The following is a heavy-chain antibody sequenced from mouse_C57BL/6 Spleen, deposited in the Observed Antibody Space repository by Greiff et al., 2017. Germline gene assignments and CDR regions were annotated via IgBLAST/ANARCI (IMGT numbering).Heavy chain of an antibody. CDR2: IYPGDGDT. V-gene: IGHV1-82*01. CDR3: ARGSSGYYYFDY. J-gene: IGHJ2*01. D-gene: IGHD3-2*02. Sequence: QVQLKESGPELVKPGASVKISCKASGYAFSSSWMNWVKQRPGKGLEWIGRIYPGDGDTNYNGKFKGKATLTADKSSSTAYMQLSSLTSEDSAVYFCARGSSGYYYFDYWGQGTTLTVSS. CDR1: GYAFSSSW.